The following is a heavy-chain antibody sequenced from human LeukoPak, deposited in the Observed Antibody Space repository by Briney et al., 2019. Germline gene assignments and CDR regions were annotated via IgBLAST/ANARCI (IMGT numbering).Heavy chain of an antibody. CDR2: TGSGSTYI. CDR1: GFTLSSYS. D-gene: IGHD3-22*01. J-gene: IGHJ4*02. V-gene: IGHV3-21*01. CDR3: ARDSPPGSSGYYYDY. Sequence: PGGSLRLSCAASGFTLSSYSMNWVRQAPGKGLEWVSSTGSGSTYIYYADSVKGRFTISRDDAKNSLYLQMNSLRAEDTAVYYCARDSPPGSSGYYYDYWGQGTLVTVSS.